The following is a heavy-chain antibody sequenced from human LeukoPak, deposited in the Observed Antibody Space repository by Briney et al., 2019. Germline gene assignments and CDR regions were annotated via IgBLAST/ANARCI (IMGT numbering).Heavy chain of an antibody. D-gene: IGHD5-18*01. J-gene: IGHJ4*02. CDR3: ARQTAMGRAGDY. CDR2: IDPSDSET. V-gene: IGHV5-51*01. CDR1: GYSFTNYW. Sequence: GESLKISCQASGYSFTNYWIGWVRQMPGKGLEWMGIIDPSDSETRYTPSFQGQVTISVDKSLTTAYPQWTSLKASDTAIYYCARQTAMGRAGDYWGQGTLVTVSS.